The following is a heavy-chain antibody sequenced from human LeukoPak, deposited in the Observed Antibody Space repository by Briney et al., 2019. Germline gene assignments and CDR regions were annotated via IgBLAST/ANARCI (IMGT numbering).Heavy chain of an antibody. D-gene: IGHD2-15*01. J-gene: IGHJ4*02. V-gene: IGHV1-46*01. CDR2: IYPRDGST. CDR1: GYTFTSNY. CDR3: ARDRNGVVVAATIDY. Sequence: ASVKVSCKASGYTFTSNYIHWVRQAPGQGLEWMGTIYPRDGSTSYAQKFQGRVTVTRDTSTSTAYMELRSLRSDDTAVYYCARDRNGVVVAATIDYWGQGTLVTVSS.